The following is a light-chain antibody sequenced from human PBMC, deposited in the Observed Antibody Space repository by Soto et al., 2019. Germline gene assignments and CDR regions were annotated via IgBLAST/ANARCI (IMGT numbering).Light chain of an antibody. CDR1: QSINSN. V-gene: IGKV3-15*01. CDR2: RAS. Sequence: IVMTQSPATLSVSPGERATLSCRASQSINSNLAWYQQKPGQAPRLLMFRASIRATGFPARFSGSGSGTEFNITISSLQSEDFAEYHCQQYNNWPQTFGQGTKVDIK. CDR3: QQYNNWPQT. J-gene: IGKJ1*01.